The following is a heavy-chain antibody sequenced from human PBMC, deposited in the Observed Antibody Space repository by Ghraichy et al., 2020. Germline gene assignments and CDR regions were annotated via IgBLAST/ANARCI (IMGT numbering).Heavy chain of an antibody. CDR1: GYSFSDYH. V-gene: IGHV1/OR15-1*04. J-gene: IGHJ5*02. CDR2: IIPATGAT. D-gene: IGHD5-12*01. Sequence: ASVKVSCKASGYSFSDYHICWIRQAPGQGLEWMGAIIPATGATLYAAKFGDRITMTRDTSTNTVYMELSSLRFGDTATYYCSRSEFSGYDTWGQGTLVRVSA. CDR3: SRSEFSGYDT.